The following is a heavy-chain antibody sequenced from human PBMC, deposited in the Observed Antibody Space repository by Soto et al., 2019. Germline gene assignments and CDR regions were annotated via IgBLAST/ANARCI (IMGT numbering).Heavy chain of an antibody. D-gene: IGHD3-3*01. Sequence: GESLKISCKASGYSFTSYWIGWVRQMPGKGLERMAIIYADDSDTRYSPSFQGQVTISADKSFSTAYLQMDSLRLEDTGVYYCARDGLPDDFRSGGYWFDPWGQGTQVTVSS. J-gene: IGHJ5*02. CDR2: IYADDSDT. V-gene: IGHV5-51*01. CDR3: ARDGLPDDFRSGGYWFDP. CDR1: GYSFTSYW.